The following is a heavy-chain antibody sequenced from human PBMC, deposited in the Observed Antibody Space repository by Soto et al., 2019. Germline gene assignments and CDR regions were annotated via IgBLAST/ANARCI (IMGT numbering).Heavy chain of an antibody. CDR3: ATVVAATSDAFDI. J-gene: IGHJ3*02. Sequence: ASVKVSCKASGYTFTSYDINWGRQATGQGLEWMGWMNPNSGNTGYAQKFQGRVTMTRNTSISTAYMELSSLRSEDTAVYYCATVVAATSDAFDIWGQGTMVTVSS. V-gene: IGHV1-8*01. D-gene: IGHD2-15*01. CDR1: GYTFTSYD. CDR2: MNPNSGNT.